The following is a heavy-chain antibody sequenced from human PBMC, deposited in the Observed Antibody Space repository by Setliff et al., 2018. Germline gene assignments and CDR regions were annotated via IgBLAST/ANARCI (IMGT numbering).Heavy chain of an antibody. CDR2: INTNTGNP. Sequence: ASVKVSCKASGYIFTTYAIGWTRQAPGQGPEWMGWINTNTGNPSYAQGFTGRFVFSLDTSVSTAYLQISGLKGEDSAVYYCARAAKYDSSSYYGLWLDPWGQGTLVT. D-gene: IGHD3-22*01. V-gene: IGHV7-4-1*02. CDR3: ARAAKYDSSSYYGLWLDP. CDR1: GYIFTTYA. J-gene: IGHJ5*02.